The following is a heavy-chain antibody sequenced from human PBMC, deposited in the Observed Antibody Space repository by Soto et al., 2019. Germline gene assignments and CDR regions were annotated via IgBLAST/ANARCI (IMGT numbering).Heavy chain of an antibody. CDR1: GFTFSRLA. CDR2: ISGSGGTT. V-gene: IGHV3-23*01. Sequence: PGGSLRLSCAGSGFTFSRLAMSWVRQVPGKGLEWVSAISGSGGTTYYADSVKGRFTISRDNSKNTLYLQMNSLRAEDTAVYYCAKVRSTTIAAVVILSDSWGQATLGAV. CDR3: AKVRSTTIAAVVILSDS. J-gene: IGHJ4*02. D-gene: IGHD2-21*01.